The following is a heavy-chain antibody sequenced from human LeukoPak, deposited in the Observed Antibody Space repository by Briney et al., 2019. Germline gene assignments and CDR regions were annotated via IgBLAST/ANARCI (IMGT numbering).Heavy chain of an antibody. CDR2: IYYSGSP. V-gene: IGHV4-39*01. CDR1: GASISSSSYF. CDR3: AAAGARYSDTGGLYAFDF. D-gene: IGHD2-8*02. Sequence: SETLGLTCTVSGASISSSSYFWGWIRQPPGKGLERIGTIYYSGSPYYNPSFKSRVTISVDASKNQFSLKLHSVTAADTAVYYCAAAGARYSDTGGLYAFDFWGRGTMVTVSS. J-gene: IGHJ3*01.